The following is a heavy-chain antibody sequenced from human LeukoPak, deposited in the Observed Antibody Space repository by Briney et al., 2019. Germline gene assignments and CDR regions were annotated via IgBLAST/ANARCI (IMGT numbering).Heavy chain of an antibody. CDR3: ARDEGYCSSTSCYLVY. D-gene: IGHD2-2*01. CDR1: GFTVSSNY. V-gene: IGHV3-53*01. J-gene: IGHJ4*02. Sequence: PGGSLRLSCAASGFTVSSNYMSWVRQAPGKGLEWVSVIYSGGSTYYADSVKGRFTISRDNSKNTLYLQMNSLRAEDTAVYYCARDEGYCSSTSCYLVYWGQGTLVTVSS. CDR2: IYSGGST.